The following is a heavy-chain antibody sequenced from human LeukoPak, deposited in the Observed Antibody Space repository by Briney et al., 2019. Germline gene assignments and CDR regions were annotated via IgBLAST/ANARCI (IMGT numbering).Heavy chain of an antibody. CDR2: ISGDSSAT. V-gene: IGHV3-48*02. CDR1: GFTFSIYT. Sequence: GGSLRLSCGASGFTFSIYTMNWVRQAPGKGLEWVSYISGDSSATYYADSVKGRFTISRDNAKNSLYVQMNRLRDEDTAVYYCARVGLAADGTKFDYWGQGTLVTVSS. J-gene: IGHJ4*02. CDR3: ARVGLAADGTKFDY. D-gene: IGHD6-13*01.